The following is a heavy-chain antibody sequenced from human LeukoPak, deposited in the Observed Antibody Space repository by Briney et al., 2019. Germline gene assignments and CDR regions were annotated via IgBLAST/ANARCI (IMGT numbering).Heavy chain of an antibody. Sequence: PGGSLRLSCAASGFTFSSYGMHWVRQAPGEGLEWVAFIRYDGSNKYYADSVKGRFTISRDNSKNTLYLQMNSLRAEDTAVYYCANAVRLCSGLKLGYCSGGSCCNFDYWGQGTLVTVSS. CDR3: ANAVRLCSGLKLGYCSGGSCCNFDY. CDR2: IRYDGSNK. D-gene: IGHD2-15*01. CDR1: GFTFSSYG. V-gene: IGHV3-30*02. J-gene: IGHJ4*02.